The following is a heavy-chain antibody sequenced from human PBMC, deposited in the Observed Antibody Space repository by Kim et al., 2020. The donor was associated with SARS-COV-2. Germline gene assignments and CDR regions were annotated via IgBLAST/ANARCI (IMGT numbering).Heavy chain of an antibody. D-gene: IGHD3-3*01. CDR3: ARAGSGVLFGVFTLGGLFYGMDV. CDR2: INSDGSST. V-gene: IGHV3-74*01. Sequence: GGSLRLSCAASGFTFSSYWMHWVRQAQGKGLVWVSRINSDGSSTSYADSVKGRFTISRDNAKNTLYLQMNSLRAEDTAVYYCARAGSGVLFGVFTLGGLFYGMDVWGQGTTVTVSS. CDR1: GFTFSSYW. J-gene: IGHJ6*02.